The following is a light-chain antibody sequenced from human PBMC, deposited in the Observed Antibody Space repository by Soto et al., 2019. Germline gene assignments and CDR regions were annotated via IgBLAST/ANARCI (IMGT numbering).Light chain of an antibody. CDR2: AAS. J-gene: IGKJ4*01. CDR3: QQVNVYPST. CDR1: QGISNY. Sequence: IQLTQSPSSLSASVGDRVTITCRASQGISNYLGWYQQKPGKAPKLMIYAASTLQNGVLSRFSGGGSVTDLTLTIASLQPEDFATYYCQQVNVYPSTFGGGTTVDIK. V-gene: IGKV1-9*01.